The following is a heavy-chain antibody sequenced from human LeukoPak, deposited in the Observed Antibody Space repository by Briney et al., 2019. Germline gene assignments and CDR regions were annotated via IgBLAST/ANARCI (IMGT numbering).Heavy chain of an antibody. D-gene: IGHD1-14*01. Sequence: SETLSLTCAVYGGSFSGYYWSWIRQPPGKGLEWIGSIYYSGSTYYNPSLKSRVTISVDTSKNQFSLKLSSVTAADTAVYYCASPAPPDPAGYWGQGTLVTVSS. V-gene: IGHV4-34*01. CDR1: GGSFSGYY. CDR2: IYYSGST. CDR3: ASPAPPDPAGY. J-gene: IGHJ4*02.